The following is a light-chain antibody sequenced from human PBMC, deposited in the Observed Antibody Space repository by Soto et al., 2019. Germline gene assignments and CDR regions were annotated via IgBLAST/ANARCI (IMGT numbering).Light chain of an antibody. CDR2: GAS. CDR1: QSVSSN. J-gene: IGKJ1*01. V-gene: IGKV3-15*01. Sequence: EIVMTQSPATLSVSPGERATLSCRAGQSVSSNLAWYQQKPGQAPRLLIYGASTRATGIPARFSGSGSGTEFTLTLSSLQSEDFAVYYCQQYSTWPRTFGQGTKVDI. CDR3: QQYSTWPRT.